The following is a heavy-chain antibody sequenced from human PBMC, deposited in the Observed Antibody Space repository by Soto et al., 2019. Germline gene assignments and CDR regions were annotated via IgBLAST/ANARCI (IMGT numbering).Heavy chain of an antibody. CDR1: GFTFSTYA. D-gene: IGHD2-8*01. V-gene: IGHV3-30-3*01. CDR2: ISYDGSNT. J-gene: IGHJ4*02. CDR3: ARDQGRTITCQLDY. Sequence: GGSLRLSCAVSGFTFSTYAMHWVRQAPGKGLEWVAVISYDGSNTYYADSVKGRFTISRDNMLYLQMNSLRAEDTAVYYCARDQGRTITCQLDYWGQGTLVTVSS.